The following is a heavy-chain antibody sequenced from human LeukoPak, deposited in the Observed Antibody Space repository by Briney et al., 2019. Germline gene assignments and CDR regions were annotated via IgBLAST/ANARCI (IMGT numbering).Heavy chain of an antibody. CDR2: IRYDGSNK. D-gene: IGHD2-2*01. J-gene: IGHJ4*02. V-gene: IGHV3-30*02. Sequence: GSLRLSCAASGFTFSTHDVNWVRQAPGKGLEWVAFIRYDGSNKYYADSVKGRFTISRDNSKNTLYLQMNSLRAEDTAVYYCAKDRSTSWGYFDYWGQGTLVTVSS. CDR1: GFTFSTHD. CDR3: AKDRSTSWGYFDY.